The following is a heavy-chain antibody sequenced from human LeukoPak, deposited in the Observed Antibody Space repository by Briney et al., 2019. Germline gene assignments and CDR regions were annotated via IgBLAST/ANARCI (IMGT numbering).Heavy chain of an antibody. J-gene: IGHJ4*02. CDR3: ARGYSSSWRDLFDY. CDR1: GYTFTSYY. D-gene: IGHD6-13*01. CDR2: INPSSGGA. Sequence: ASVKVSCKASGYTFTSYYMHWVRQAPGLGLEWMGIINPSSGGATYAQNFQGRVTMTRDTSTSTVYMELSSLRSEDTAVYYCARGYSSSWRDLFDYWGQGTLVTVSS. V-gene: IGHV1-46*01.